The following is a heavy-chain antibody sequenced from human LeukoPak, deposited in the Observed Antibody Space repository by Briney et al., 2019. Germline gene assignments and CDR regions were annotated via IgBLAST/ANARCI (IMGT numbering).Heavy chain of an antibody. D-gene: IGHD6-13*01. V-gene: IGHV3-23*01. CDR3: AKAYSSSWFHYYYYGMDV. Sequence: GGSLRLSCAASGFTFSSYAMSWVRQAPGKGLEWVSAISGSGGSTYYADSVKGRFTISRDNSKNTLYLQMNSLRAEDTAVYYCAKAYSSSWFHYYYYGMDVWGQGTTVTVSS. J-gene: IGHJ6*02. CDR1: GFTFSSYA. CDR2: ISGSGGST.